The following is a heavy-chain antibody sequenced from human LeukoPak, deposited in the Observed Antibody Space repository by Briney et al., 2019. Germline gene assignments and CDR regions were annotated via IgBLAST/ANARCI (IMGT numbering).Heavy chain of an antibody. CDR1: GYTFTSYG. V-gene: IGHV1-18*01. Sequence: ASVKVSCTASGYTFTSYGISWVRQAPGQGLEWVGWISAYYGNTNYAQELQGRVTVITGNSPSTAFLEMESLSSGDPGVYFCSRDWDYYGSGSTGYWGQGTLVTVSS. CDR3: SRDWDYYGSGSTGY. D-gene: IGHD3-10*01. J-gene: IGHJ4*02. CDR2: ISAYYGNT.